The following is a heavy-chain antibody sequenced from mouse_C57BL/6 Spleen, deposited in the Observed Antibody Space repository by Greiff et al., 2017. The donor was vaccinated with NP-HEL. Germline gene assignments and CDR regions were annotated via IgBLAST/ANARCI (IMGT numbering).Heavy chain of an antibody. J-gene: IGHJ3*01. CDR1: GYTFTSYW. Sequence: QVQLQQPGAELVRPGSSVKLSCKASGYTFTSYWMDWVKQRPGQGLEWIGNIYPSDSATHYTQKFKDKATLNVDKSSSTAYMQLSSLTSEDSAVYYGARWGYYGSSYAEFADWGQGTLVTVAA. CDR2: IYPSDSAT. V-gene: IGHV1-61*01. CDR3: ARWGYYGSSYAEFAD. D-gene: IGHD1-1*01.